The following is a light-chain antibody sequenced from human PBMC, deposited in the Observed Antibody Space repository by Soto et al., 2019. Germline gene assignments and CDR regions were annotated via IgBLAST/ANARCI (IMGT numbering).Light chain of an antibody. J-gene: IGKJ1*01. Sequence: DIQMTQSPSTLSASVGDRVTITCLASQSISSWLAWYQQKPGKAPKLLIYKASSLESGVPSRLSGSGSGTEFTLTISSLQPDDFPTYYCQQYNSFWTFGQGTKVDIK. CDR2: KAS. V-gene: IGKV1-5*03. CDR3: QQYNSFWT. CDR1: QSISSW.